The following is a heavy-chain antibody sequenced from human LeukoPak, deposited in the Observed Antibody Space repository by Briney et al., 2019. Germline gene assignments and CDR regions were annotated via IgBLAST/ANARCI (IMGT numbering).Heavy chain of an antibody. V-gene: IGHV4-30-4*01. CDR2: MYYSGST. J-gene: IGHJ5*02. D-gene: IGHD2-15*01. CDR1: GGSISSGDYY. CDR3: ARKARMPYCSGGSCYLWVLGWFDP. Sequence: PSETLSLTCTVSGGSISSGDYYWSWIRQPPGKGLEWIAYMYYSGSTYYNPSLKSRVTMSVDTSKNQFSLKLSSVTAADTAVYYCARKARMPYCSGGSCYLWVLGWFDPWGQGTLVTVSS.